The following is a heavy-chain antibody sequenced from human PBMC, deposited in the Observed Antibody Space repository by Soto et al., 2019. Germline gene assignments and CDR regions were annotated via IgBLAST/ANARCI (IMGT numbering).Heavy chain of an antibody. D-gene: IGHD6-19*01. Sequence: QVTLKESGPVLLKPTETLTLTCTVSGFSLSIAGMGVSWVRQPPGKALEWLAHMFSNDEKSYNTSLKSMLTISKDSSRGQVVLTSTNIDPLDTATYYCSRIPHRSGWEVFDYCGQGTLVPSPQ. CDR2: MFSNDEK. J-gene: IGHJ4*02. CDR3: SRIPHRSGWEVFDY. V-gene: IGHV2-26*01. CDR1: GFSLSIAGMG.